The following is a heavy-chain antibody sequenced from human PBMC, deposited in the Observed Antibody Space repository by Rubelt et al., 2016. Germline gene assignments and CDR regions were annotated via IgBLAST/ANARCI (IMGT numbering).Heavy chain of an antibody. J-gene: IGHJ3*02. Sequence: TNYNPSLKSRVTISVDTSKNQFSLKLSSVTAADTAVYYCANVGASLSYAFDIWGQGTMVTVSS. CDR2: T. CDR3: ANVGASLSYAFDI. V-gene: IGHV4-34*01. D-gene: IGHD1-26*01.